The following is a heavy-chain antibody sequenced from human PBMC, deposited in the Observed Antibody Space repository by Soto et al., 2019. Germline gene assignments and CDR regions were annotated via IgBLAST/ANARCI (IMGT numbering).Heavy chain of an antibody. CDR2: IIPIFGTA. CDR1: GGTFSSYA. CDR3: ARAGKYCSSTSCRYYFDY. Sequence: VASVKVSCKASGGTFSSYAISWVRQAPGQGLEWMGGIIPIFGTANYAQKFQGRVTITADESTSTAYMELSRLRSDDTAVYYCARAGKYCSSTSCRYYFDYWGQGTLVTVSS. D-gene: IGHD2-2*01. V-gene: IGHV1-69*13. J-gene: IGHJ4*02.